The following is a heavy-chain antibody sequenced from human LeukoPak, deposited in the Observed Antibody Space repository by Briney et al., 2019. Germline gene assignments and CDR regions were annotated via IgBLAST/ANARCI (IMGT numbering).Heavy chain of an antibody. CDR2: VYHSGST. CDR3: ARHWGKGQGTGAGPIDY. Sequence: SETLSLTCTVTAYSISSGYYWGWIRQPPGKGLECIGGVYHSGSTFYNPSLKSRVTISADTSKNQLSLKLNSVTAPDTALYYCARHWGKGQGTGAGPIDYWGQGPLVTVSS. V-gene: IGHV4-38-2*02. D-gene: IGHD3/OR15-3a*01. CDR1: AYSISSGYY. J-gene: IGHJ4*02.